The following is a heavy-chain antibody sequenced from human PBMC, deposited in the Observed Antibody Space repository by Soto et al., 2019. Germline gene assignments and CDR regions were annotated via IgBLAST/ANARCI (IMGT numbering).Heavy chain of an antibody. V-gene: IGHV4-38-2*02. D-gene: IGHD3-3*01. CDR3: ARDGLLYVESYGYYSAPPLDY. CDR2: IFHTGST. J-gene: IGHJ4*01. Sequence: PPDNRCLSYASSNFDIGSGFYWGWLRQPPGKGREWIGSIFHTGSTYYQPSLKSRVTISRERSKNQFSVTLRSVTAADTAVYYCARDGLLYVESYGYYSAPPLDYWGKG. CDR1: NFDIGSGFY.